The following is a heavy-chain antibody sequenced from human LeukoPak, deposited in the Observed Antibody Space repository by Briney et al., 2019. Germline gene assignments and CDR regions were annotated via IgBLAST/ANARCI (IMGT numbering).Heavy chain of an antibody. J-gene: IGHJ5*02. V-gene: IGHV4-34*01. Sequence: SETLSLTCAVYGGSFSGYYWSWIRQPPGKGLEWIGEINHSGSTNYNPSLKSRVTISVDTSKNQFSLKLSSVTAADTAVYYCARVIRYGYVVNNWFDPWGQGTPVTVSS. D-gene: IGHD5-12*01. CDR1: GGSFSGYY. CDR2: INHSGST. CDR3: ARVIRYGYVVNNWFDP.